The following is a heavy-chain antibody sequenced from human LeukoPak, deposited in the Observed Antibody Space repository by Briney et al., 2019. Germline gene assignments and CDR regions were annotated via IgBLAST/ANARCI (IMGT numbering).Heavy chain of an antibody. D-gene: IGHD6-19*01. CDR1: GGSISSYY. CDR2: IYYSGST. Sequence: SETLSLTCTVSGGSISSYYWSWIRQPPGKGLEWIGYIYYSGSTNYNPFLKSRVTISVDTSKNQFSLKLSSVTAADTAVYYCASVVNSSGWADVFDIWGQGTMVTVSS. V-gene: IGHV4-59*01. CDR3: ASVVNSSGWADVFDI. J-gene: IGHJ3*02.